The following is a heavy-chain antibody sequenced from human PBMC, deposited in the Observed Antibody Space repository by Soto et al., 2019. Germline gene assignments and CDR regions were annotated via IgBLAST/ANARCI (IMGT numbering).Heavy chain of an antibody. CDR1: GYSFTSYW. CDR2: IYPGDSDV. D-gene: IGHD1-26*01. Sequence: GESLKISCKGSGYSFTSYWIAWVRQMPGQGLEWMGIIYPGDSDVTYSPSFQGQVTISADKSINTAYLQWSSLKASDTAMYYCARQWGSYTYLDYWGQGTLVTVDS. J-gene: IGHJ4*02. CDR3: ARQWGSYTYLDY. V-gene: IGHV5-51*01.